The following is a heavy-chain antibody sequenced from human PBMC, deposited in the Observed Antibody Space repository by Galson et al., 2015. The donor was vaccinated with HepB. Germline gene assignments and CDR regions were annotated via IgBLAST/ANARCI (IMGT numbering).Heavy chain of an antibody. V-gene: IGHV3-23*01. J-gene: IGHJ4*02. CDR2: ISGSGGST. CDR1: GFTFSSYA. D-gene: IGHD3-3*01. Sequence: SLRLSCAASGFTFSSYATSWVRQAPGKGLEWVSAISGSGGSTYYADSVKGRFTISRDNSKNTLYLQMNSLRAEDTAVYYCVGANEDDFWSGYFYYFDYWGQGTLVTVSS. CDR3: VGANEDDFWSGYFYYFDY.